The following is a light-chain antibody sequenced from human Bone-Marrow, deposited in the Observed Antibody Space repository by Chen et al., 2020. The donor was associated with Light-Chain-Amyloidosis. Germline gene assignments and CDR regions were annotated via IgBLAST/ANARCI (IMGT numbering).Light chain of an antibody. CDR3: SSYTITNTLV. CDR1: SSDVGGDNH. J-gene: IGLJ1*01. V-gene: IGLV2-14*01. CDR2: EVT. Sequence: QSALTQPASVSGSPGQSITISCTGTSSDVGGDNHVSWYQQHTDKATKLMIYEVTNRPSWVPDRFSGSKSANTASLTISGLQTEDEADYFCSSYTITNTLVFGSGTRVTVL.